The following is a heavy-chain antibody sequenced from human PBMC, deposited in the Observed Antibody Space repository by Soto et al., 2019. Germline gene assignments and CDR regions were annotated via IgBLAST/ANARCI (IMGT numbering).Heavy chain of an antibody. J-gene: IGHJ4*02. V-gene: IGHV3-21*06. Sequence: GGSLRLSCVVSGVSFSYYSMNWVRQAPGKGLEWVSLITGNSEYKYYAGSVKGRFTVSRDNAKNSLYLQMNSLTVEDTAVYYCARSGELLQTFDSWGQGTLVTVSS. CDR1: GVSFSYYS. CDR2: ITGNSEYK. CDR3: ARSGELLQTFDS. D-gene: IGHD1-26*01.